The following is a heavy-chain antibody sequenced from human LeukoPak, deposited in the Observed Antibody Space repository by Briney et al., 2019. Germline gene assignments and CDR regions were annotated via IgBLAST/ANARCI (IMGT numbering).Heavy chain of an antibody. CDR1: GSTFSSYA. CDR3: AKGGGSGWYWEEY. V-gene: IGHV3-23*01. CDR2: ISGSGGST. Sequence: GGSLRLSCAASGSTFSSYAMSWARQAPGKGLEWVSAISGSGGSTYYADSVKGRFTISRDNSKNTLYLQMNSLRAEDTAVYYCAKGGGSGWYWEEYWGQGTLVTVSS. J-gene: IGHJ4*02. D-gene: IGHD6-19*01.